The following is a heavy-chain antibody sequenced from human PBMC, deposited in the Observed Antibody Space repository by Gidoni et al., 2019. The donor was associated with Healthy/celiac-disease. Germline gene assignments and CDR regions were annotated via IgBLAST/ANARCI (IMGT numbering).Heavy chain of an antibody. CDR1: GFTFSSYS. CDR2: ISSSSSTI. D-gene: IGHD3-22*01. Sequence: EVQLVESGGGLVQPGGSLRRPCAASGFTFSSYSMNWVRQAPGKGLEWVSYISSSSSTIYYADSVKGRFTISRDNAKNSLYLQMNSLRAEDTAVYYCARDYYDSSGYPGSFDYWGQGTLVTVSS. V-gene: IGHV3-48*01. CDR3: ARDYYDSSGYPGSFDY. J-gene: IGHJ4*02.